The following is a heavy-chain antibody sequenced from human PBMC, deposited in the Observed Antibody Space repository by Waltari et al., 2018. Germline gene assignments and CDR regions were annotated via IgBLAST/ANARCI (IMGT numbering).Heavy chain of an antibody. CDR1: GGSISSYY. CDR3: ARSQAHYYYILTGYYPQPFFDY. D-gene: IGHD3-9*01. Sequence: QVQLQESGPGLVKPSETLSLTCTVSGGSISSYYWSWIRQPPGKGLEWIGYIYYSGSTHYNPPLKCRVTLSVYTSKNQFSLKLSSVTAADTAVYYCARSQAHYYYILTGYYPQPFFDYWGQGTLVTVSS. V-gene: IGHV4-59*01. CDR2: IYYSGST. J-gene: IGHJ4*02.